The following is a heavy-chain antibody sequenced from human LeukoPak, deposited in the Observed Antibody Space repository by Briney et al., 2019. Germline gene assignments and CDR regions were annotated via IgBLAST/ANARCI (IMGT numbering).Heavy chain of an antibody. CDR1: EFTFSLYA. V-gene: IGHV3-21*05. J-gene: IGHJ4*02. Sequence: GGSLRLSCAASEFTFSLYAMNWVRQAPGKGLEWVSYINDVSADIHYADSVKGRFTISRDNARNTLYLQMNSLRAEDTAVYYCARDTYQPGRIDCWGQGTLVIVPS. CDR3: ARDTYQPGRIDC. D-gene: IGHD2-2*01. CDR2: INDVSADI.